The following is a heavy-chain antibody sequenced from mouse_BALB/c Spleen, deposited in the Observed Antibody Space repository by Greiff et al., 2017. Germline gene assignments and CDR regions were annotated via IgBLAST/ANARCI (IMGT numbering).Heavy chain of an antibody. V-gene: IGHV5-9-4*01. D-gene: IGHD2-4*01. CDR2: ISSGGSYT. CDR1: GFTFSSYA. CDR3: ASAGDYDHYAMDY. J-gene: IGHJ4*01. Sequence: EVMLVESGGGLVKPGGSLKLSCAASGFTFSSYAMSWVRQSPEKRLEWVAEISSGGSYTYYPDTVTGRFTISRDNAKNTLYLEMSSLRSEDTAMYYCASAGDYDHYAMDYWGQGTSVTVSS.